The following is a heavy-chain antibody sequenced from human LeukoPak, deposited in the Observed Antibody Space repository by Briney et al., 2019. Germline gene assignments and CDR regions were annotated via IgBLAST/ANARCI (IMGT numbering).Heavy chain of an antibody. Sequence: SETLSLTCTVSGYSISSGYYWGWIRQPPGKGLEWIGSIYHSGSTYYNPSLKSRVTMSVDTSKNQFSLKLSSVTAADTAVYYCARRLGNAFDIWGQGTMVTVSS. CDR3: ARRLGNAFDI. CDR2: IYHSGST. J-gene: IGHJ3*02. V-gene: IGHV4-38-2*02. D-gene: IGHD3-9*01. CDR1: GYSISSGYY.